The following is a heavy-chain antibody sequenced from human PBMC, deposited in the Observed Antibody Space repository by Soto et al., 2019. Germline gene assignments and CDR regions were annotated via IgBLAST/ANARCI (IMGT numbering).Heavy chain of an antibody. CDR3: ARTTLPYCSGGSCNPLNWFDP. CDR1: GGSISSGDYY. D-gene: IGHD2-15*01. CDR2: IYYSGST. Sequence: PSETLSLTCTVSGGSISSGDYYWSWIRQPPGKGLEWIGYIYYSGSTYYNPSLKSRVTISVDTSKNQFSLKLSSVTAADTAVYYCARTTLPYCSGGSCNPLNWFDPWGQGTLVTVSS. V-gene: IGHV4-30-4*01. J-gene: IGHJ5*02.